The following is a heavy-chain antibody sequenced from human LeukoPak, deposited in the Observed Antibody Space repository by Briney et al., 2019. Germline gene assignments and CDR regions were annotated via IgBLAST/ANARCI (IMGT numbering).Heavy chain of an antibody. CDR3: ARIRDGYNDAYDI. CDR1: GYTFTNYY. J-gene: IGHJ3*02. Sequence: ASVKVSCKASGYTFTNYYIDWVRQAPGQGLEWMGLINPGGANTNYAQNFQGRVTMTRDTYTSTVYMELSSLRSEDTAIYYCARIRDGYNDAYDIWGQGTVVTVPS. D-gene: IGHD5-24*01. V-gene: IGHV1-46*01. CDR2: INPGGANT.